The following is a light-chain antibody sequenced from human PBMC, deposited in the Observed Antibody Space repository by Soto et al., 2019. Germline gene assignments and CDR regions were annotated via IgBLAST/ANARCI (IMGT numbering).Light chain of an antibody. V-gene: IGKV1-9*01. CDR2: TAS. Sequence: DIQLTQSPSFLSASVGDRVTITCRASQGINNYLGWYQQKPGKAPKLLISTASTLHSGVPSRFSGSGSGTEFTLTISSLQPEDFATYYCQQLENYPRTFGQGTRIEIK. CDR1: QGINNY. CDR3: QQLENYPRT. J-gene: IGKJ1*01.